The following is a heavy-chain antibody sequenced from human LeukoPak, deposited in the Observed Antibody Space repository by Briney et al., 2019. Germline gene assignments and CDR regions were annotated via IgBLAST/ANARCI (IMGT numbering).Heavy chain of an antibody. D-gene: IGHD3-10*01. CDR2: ISGSGGST. V-gene: IGHV3-23*01. J-gene: IGHJ4*02. CDR1: GFTFSTYG. CDR3: ARDVDYYASGSYSDY. Sequence: GGTLRLSCAASGFTFSTYGMSWVRQAPGKGLEWVSAISGSGGSTYYADSVKGRFTISRDNSKNTLYLQMNSLRVEDTAVYYCARDVDYYASGSYSDYWGQGTLATVSS.